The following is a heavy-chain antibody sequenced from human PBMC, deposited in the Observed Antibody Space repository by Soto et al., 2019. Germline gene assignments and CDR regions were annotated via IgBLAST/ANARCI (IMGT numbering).Heavy chain of an antibody. Sequence: VGSLRLSCAASGFTFRSYGMHWVRQAPGKGLEWVAIISYDGSNKYYADSVKGRFTISRDNSKNTLYLQMNSLRTEDTAVYYCAKDPSGSYSYFDYWGQGTLVTVS. V-gene: IGHV3-30*18. CDR3: AKDPSGSYSYFDY. D-gene: IGHD1-26*01. CDR2: ISYDGSNK. CDR1: GFTFRSYG. J-gene: IGHJ4*02.